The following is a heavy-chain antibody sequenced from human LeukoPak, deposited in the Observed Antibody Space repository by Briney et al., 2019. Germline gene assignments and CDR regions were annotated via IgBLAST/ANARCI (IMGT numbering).Heavy chain of an antibody. CDR1: GGSISSSSYY. CDR3: ASRDTS. J-gene: IGHJ5*02. CDR2: INHSGST. V-gene: IGHV4-39*07. Sequence: SETLSLTCTVSGGSISSSSYYWGWIRQPPGKGLEWIGEINHSGSTNYNPSLKSRVTISVDTSKNQFSLKLSSVTAADTAVYYCASRDTSWGQGTLVTVSS. D-gene: IGHD5-18*01.